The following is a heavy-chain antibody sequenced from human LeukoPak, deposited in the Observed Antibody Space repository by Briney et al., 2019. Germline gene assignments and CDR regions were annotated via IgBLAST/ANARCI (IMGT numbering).Heavy chain of an antibody. Sequence: GGSLRLSCAASGFTFSSYWMSWVRQAPGKGLEWVANIKQDGSEKYYVGSVKGRFTISRDNAKNSLYLQMNSLRAEDTAVYYCARDEGYDYNWFDPWGQGTLVTVSS. CDR1: GFTFSSYW. D-gene: IGHD5-12*01. J-gene: IGHJ5*02. CDR2: IKQDGSEK. V-gene: IGHV3-7*01. CDR3: ARDEGYDYNWFDP.